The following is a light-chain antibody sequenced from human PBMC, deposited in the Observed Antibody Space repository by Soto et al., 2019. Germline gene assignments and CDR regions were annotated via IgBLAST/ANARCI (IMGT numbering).Light chain of an antibody. J-gene: IGKJ5*01. Sequence: VLTQSPGTLSLYPGERATLSCRASQSVSSSSLAWYQQKPGQAPRLLLYATSSRATGIPVRFSGGGSGTDFTLTISRLEPEDSAVYYCQQYGGSPLLTFGQGTRLEIK. V-gene: IGKV3-20*01. CDR2: ATS. CDR1: QSVSSSS. CDR3: QQYGGSPLLT.